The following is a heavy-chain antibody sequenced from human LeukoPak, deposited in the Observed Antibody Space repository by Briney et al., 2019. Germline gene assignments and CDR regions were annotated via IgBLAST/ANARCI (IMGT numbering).Heavy chain of an antibody. CDR2: IYSGGDT. J-gene: IGHJ4*02. D-gene: IGHD2-2*01. Sequence: GGSLRLSCAASGFSVSNNYMSWVRQAPGKGLEWVSFIYSGGDTKYADSVRGRFTISRDNSKNTLFLQMNSLRAEDTAVYYCARWYCTTTNCYYDYWGQGTLVTVSS. V-gene: IGHV3-53*01. CDR1: GFSVSNNY. CDR3: ARWYCTTTNCYYDY.